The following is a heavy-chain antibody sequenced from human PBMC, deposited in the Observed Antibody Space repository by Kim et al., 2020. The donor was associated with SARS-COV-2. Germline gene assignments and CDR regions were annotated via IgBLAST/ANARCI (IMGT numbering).Heavy chain of an antibody. J-gene: IGHJ4*02. CDR3: ARGGDYFDY. CDR2: SYI. D-gene: IGHD5-12*01. Sequence: SYIYYADSGKGLFTISRENAKNSLYLQMNSLRAEDTAVYYCARGGDYFDYWGQGTLVTVSS. V-gene: IGHV3-21*01.